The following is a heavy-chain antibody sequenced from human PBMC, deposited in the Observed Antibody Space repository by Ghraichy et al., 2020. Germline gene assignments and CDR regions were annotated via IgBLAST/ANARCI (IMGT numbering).Heavy chain of an antibody. CDR3: ALTHSWWFPKSWLSGMDV. D-gene: IGHD2-8*02. CDR1: GYSFTSYW. J-gene: IGHJ6*02. CDR2: IYPGDSDT. Sequence: GESLNISCKGSGYSFTSYWIGWVRQMPGKGLEWMGIIYPGDSDTRYSPSFQGQVTISADKSISTAYLQWSSLKASDTAMYYCALTHSWWFPKSWLSGMDVWGQGTTVTVSS. V-gene: IGHV5-51*01.